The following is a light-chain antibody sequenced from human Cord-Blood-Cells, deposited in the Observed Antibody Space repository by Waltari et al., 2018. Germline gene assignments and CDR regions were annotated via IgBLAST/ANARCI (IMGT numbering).Light chain of an antibody. CDR2: DVS. Sequence: QSALTQPASVSGSPGQSITISCTGTSSDVGGYNYVSWYQQHPGKAPKLMIYDVSKRPSGVSNRFSGSKSGSMASLTISGLQAEDEADYYCSSYTSSSTLVFGGGTKLTVL. CDR1: SSDVGGYNY. V-gene: IGLV2-14*01. CDR3: SSYTSSSTLV. J-gene: IGLJ2*01.